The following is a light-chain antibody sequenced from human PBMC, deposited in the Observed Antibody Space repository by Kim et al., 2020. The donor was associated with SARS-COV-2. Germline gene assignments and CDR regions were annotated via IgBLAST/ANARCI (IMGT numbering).Light chain of an antibody. CDR2: DGS. J-gene: IGKJ5*01. Sequence: EIVLTQSPAILSLSPGDRANLSCRASQSVGTFLAWYQQKLGQAPRLVIYDGSNRAAGIPARFSASGSGTDFNLTISSLEPEDFAVYYCQQRTNWPPITFGQGTRLEIK. CDR3: QQRTNWPPIT. V-gene: IGKV3-11*01. CDR1: QSVGTF.